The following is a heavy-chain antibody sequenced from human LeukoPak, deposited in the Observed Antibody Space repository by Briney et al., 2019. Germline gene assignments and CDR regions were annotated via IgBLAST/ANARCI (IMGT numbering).Heavy chain of an antibody. CDR3: ASAAQTLGYCSGGSCYSSRPFDY. Sequence: SETLSLTCTVSGGSIRSRSYYWGWIRQPPGKGLEWIGSIYYSGSTYYNPSLKSRVTISVDTSKNQFSLQLSSVTAADTAVYYCASAAQTLGYCSGGSCYSSRPFDYWGQGTLVTVSS. CDR1: GGSIRSRSYY. CDR2: IYYSGST. J-gene: IGHJ4*02. D-gene: IGHD2-15*01. V-gene: IGHV4-39*01.